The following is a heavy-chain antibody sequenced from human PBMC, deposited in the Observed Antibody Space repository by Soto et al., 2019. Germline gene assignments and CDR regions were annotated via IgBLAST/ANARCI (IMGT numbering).Heavy chain of an antibody. CDR3: ARALPSDCSSSSRTGQYFDY. CDR1: GGSISSGAYS. V-gene: IGHV4-30-2*01. D-gene: IGHD2-2*01. Sequence: SETLSLTCAVSGGSISSGAYSWNWIRQPPGKGLEWIGYIYYSGSTYYNPSLESRVTISVDRSKNQFSLKLNSVTAADTAVYYCARALPSDCSSSSRTGQYFDYWGQGTLVTVSS. CDR2: IYYSGST. J-gene: IGHJ4*02.